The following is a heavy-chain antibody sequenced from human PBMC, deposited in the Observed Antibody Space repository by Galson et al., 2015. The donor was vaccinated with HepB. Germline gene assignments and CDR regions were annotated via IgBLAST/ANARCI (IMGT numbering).Heavy chain of an antibody. J-gene: IGHJ6*02. D-gene: IGHD3-3*01. CDR3: ARCWSGYPVSYYYYGMDV. CDR1: GSTFSSYG. CDR2: IWYDGSNK. V-gene: IGHV3-33*08. Sequence: SLRLSCAASGSTFSSYGMHWVRQAPGKGLEWVAVIWYDGSNKYYADSVKGRFTISRDNSKNTLYLQMNSLRAEDTAVYYCARCWSGYPVSYYYYGMDVWGQGTTVTVSS.